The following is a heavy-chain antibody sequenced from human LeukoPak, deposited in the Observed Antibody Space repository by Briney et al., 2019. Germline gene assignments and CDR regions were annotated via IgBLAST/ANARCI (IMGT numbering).Heavy chain of an antibody. CDR2: IYYSGST. V-gene: IGHV4-39*01. Sequence: SETLSLTCTVSGGSISSSNYYWGWIRQPPGKGLEWIGNIYYSGSTYYNPSLKSRVTISVDTSKNQFSLKLSSVTAADTAVYYCARPSGGSVVDYWGQGTLVTVSS. D-gene: IGHD6-19*01. CDR1: GGSISSSNYY. J-gene: IGHJ4*02. CDR3: ARPSGGSVVDY.